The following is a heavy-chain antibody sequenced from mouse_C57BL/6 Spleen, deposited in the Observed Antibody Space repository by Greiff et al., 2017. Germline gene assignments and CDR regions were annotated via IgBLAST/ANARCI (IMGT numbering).Heavy chain of an antibody. D-gene: IGHD6-1*01. CDR2: ISYDGSN. CDR3: ARGGPPYAMDY. Sequence: DVKLQESGPGLVKPSQSLSLTCSVTGYSITSGYYWNWIRQFPGNKLEWMGYISYDGSNNYNPSLKNRISITRDTSKNQFFLKLNSVTTEDTATYYCARGGPPYAMDYWGQGTSVTVSS. J-gene: IGHJ4*01. CDR1: GYSITSGYY. V-gene: IGHV3-6*01.